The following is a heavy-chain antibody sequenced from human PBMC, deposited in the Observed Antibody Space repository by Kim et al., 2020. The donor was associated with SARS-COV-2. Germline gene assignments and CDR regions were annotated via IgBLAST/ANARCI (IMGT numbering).Heavy chain of an antibody. CDR1: GFTFSSYA. Sequence: GGSLRLSCAASGFTFSSYAMHWVRQAPGKGLEWVAVISYDGSNKYYADSVKGRFTISRDNSKNTLYLQMNSLRAEDTAVYYCAREGEEAYFDYWGQGTLVTVSS. V-gene: IGHV3-30-3*01. CDR3: AREGEEAYFDY. D-gene: IGHD3-10*01. CDR2: ISYDGSNK. J-gene: IGHJ4*02.